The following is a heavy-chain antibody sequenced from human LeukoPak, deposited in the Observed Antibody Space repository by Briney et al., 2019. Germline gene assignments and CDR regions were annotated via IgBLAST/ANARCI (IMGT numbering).Heavy chain of an antibody. D-gene: IGHD6-13*01. Sequence: GGSLRLSCAASGFTFSRYYMHWVRQAPGKGLVWVSRINSDGSSTTYADSVKGRFTISRDNAKNTLYLQMNSLKVEDTAVYYCARVFVGDEYSSSGYWGQGTLVTVSS. J-gene: IGHJ4*02. CDR2: INSDGSST. CDR3: ARVFVGDEYSSSGY. V-gene: IGHV3-74*01. CDR1: GFTFSRYY.